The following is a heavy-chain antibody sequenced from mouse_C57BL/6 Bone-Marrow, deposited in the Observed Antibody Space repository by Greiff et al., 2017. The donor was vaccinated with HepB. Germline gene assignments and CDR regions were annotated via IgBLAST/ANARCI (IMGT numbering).Heavy chain of an antibody. Sequence: EVKLMESGGGLVQPGGSLKLSCAASGFTFSDYGMAWVRQAPRKGPEWVAFISNLAYSIYYADTVTGRFTISRENAKNTLYLEMSSLRSEDTAMYYCARNYYGSSYGFAYWGQGTLVTVSA. CDR2: ISNLAYSI. CDR3: ARNYYGSSYGFAY. CDR1: GFTFSDYG. D-gene: IGHD1-1*01. J-gene: IGHJ3*01. V-gene: IGHV5-15*01.